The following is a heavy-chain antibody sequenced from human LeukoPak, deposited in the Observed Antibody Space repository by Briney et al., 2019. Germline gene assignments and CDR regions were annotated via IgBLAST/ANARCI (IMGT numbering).Heavy chain of an antibody. V-gene: IGHV3-23*01. D-gene: IGHD3-22*01. CDR1: GFTFSSYA. CDR2: ISGSGGST. J-gene: IGHJ4*02. Sequence: GGSLRLSCAASGFTFSSYAMSWVRQAPGKGLEWASAISGSGGSTYYADSVKGRFTISRDNSKNTLYLQMNSLRAEDTAVYYCAKVRDSSEHRFFDYWGQGTLVTVSS. CDR3: AKVRDSSEHRFFDY.